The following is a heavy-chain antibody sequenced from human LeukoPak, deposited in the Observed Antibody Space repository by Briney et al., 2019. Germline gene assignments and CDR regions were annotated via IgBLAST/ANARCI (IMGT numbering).Heavy chain of an antibody. Sequence: GGSLRLSCAASGSSFISYGMPWVRQAPGKGLEWVGVISDDGRRKDYADSVKGRFTISRDNSKDTLYLQMNSLRAEDTAVYYCAKRPSDYGDYVSYFDYWGQGTLVTVSS. D-gene: IGHD4-17*01. CDR2: ISDDGRRK. J-gene: IGHJ4*02. V-gene: IGHV3-30*18. CDR3: AKRPSDYGDYVSYFDY. CDR1: GSSFISYG.